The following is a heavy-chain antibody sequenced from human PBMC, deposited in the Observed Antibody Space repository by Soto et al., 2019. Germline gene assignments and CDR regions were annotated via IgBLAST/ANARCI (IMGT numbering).Heavy chain of an antibody. J-gene: IGHJ4*02. CDR1: GGSFSTDY. V-gene: IGHV4-34*01. CDR2: INPSGGT. Sequence: QVQLQQWGAGLLKPSETLSLTCAVYGGSFSTDYWSWIRQPPGKGLEWIGEINPSGGTNYNPSPKSRITISVATSKNQFSLKLSSVTAADTAVYYCVRVLAARASRDFDYWGQGTLVTVSS. D-gene: IGHD6-6*01. CDR3: VRVLAARASRDFDY.